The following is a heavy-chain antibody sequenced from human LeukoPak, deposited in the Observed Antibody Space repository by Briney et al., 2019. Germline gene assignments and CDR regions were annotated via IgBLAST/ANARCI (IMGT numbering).Heavy chain of an antibody. CDR1: GYSFTSYW. D-gene: IGHD2-2*01. CDR3: ATLVVPAAKALYYFDY. Sequence: GASLKISCKGSGYSFTSYWIGWVRQMPGKGLEWMGIIYPGDSDTRYSPSFQGQVTISADKSISTAYLQWSSLKASDTAMYYCATLVVPAAKALYYFDYWGQGTLVTVSS. CDR2: IYPGDSDT. J-gene: IGHJ4*02. V-gene: IGHV5-51*01.